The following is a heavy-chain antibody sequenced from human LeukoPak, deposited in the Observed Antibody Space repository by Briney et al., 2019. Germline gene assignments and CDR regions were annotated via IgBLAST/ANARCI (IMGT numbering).Heavy chain of an antibody. J-gene: IGHJ4*02. CDR1: GSTFTDYY. CDR3: ARSVARVVVTASPLGY. V-gene: IGHV1-2*02. D-gene: IGHD2-21*02. CDR2: INPNSGGT. Sequence: ASVKVSCKASGSTFTDYYMHWERQAPGQGLEWMGWINPNSGGTNYAQKFQGRVTMTRDTSISTAYMELSRLRSDDTAVYYCARSVARVVVTASPLGYWGQGTLVTVSS.